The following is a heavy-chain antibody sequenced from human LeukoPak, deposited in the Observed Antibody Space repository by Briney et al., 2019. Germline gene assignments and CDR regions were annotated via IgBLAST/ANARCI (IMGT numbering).Heavy chain of an antibody. CDR2: IYIDGTT. CDR1: GFIVSHNY. D-gene: IGHD6-19*01. Sequence: VGSLRLSCAASGFIVSHNYMTWVRQAPGKGLEWISVIYIDGTTYYADSVKGRFTISRGNSKNTLYLQMNSLRAEDTAVYYCARDIGIGWYSGDGYFDYWGQGTLVTVSS. J-gene: IGHJ4*02. V-gene: IGHV3-53*05. CDR3: ARDIGIGWYSGDGYFDY.